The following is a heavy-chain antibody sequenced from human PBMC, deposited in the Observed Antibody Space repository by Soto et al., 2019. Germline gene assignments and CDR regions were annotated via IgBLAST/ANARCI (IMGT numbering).Heavy chain of an antibody. V-gene: IGHV1-18*01. J-gene: IGHJ6*02. Sequence: GASVKVSGKASGCTFTSYGISWVRQAPGQGLEWMGWISAYNGNTNYAQKLQGRVTMTTDTSTSTAYMELRSLRSDDTAVYYCARDIVVVVAAPAGMDVWGQGTTVTVSS. CDR2: ISAYNGNT. CDR3: ARDIVVVVAAPAGMDV. D-gene: IGHD2-15*01. CDR1: GCTFTSYG.